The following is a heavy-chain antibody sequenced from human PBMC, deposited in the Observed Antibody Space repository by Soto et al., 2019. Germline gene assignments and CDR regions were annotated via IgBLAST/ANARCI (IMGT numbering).Heavy chain of an antibody. V-gene: IGHV1-69*13. J-gene: IGHJ6*02. CDR3: ARSGYCSSTSCYPAWGYYYYGMDV. D-gene: IGHD2-2*03. CDR2: IIPIFGTA. CDR1: GGTFSSYA. Sequence: GASVKVSCKASGGTFSSYAISWVRQAPGQGLEWMGGIIPIFGTANYAQKFQGRVTITADESTSTAYMELSSLRSEDTAAYYCARSGYCSSTSCYPAWGYYYYGMDVWGQGTTVTISS.